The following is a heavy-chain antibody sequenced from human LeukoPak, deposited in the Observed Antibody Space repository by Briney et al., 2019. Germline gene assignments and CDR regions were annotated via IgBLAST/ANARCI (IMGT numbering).Heavy chain of an antibody. CDR1: GFSLSTSGMC. V-gene: IGHV2-70*11. Sequence: SGPALVKPTQTLTLTCTFSGFSLSTSGMCVSWIRQPPGKALEWLARIDWDDDKYYSTSLKTRLTISKDTSKNQVVLTMTNMDPVDTATYYCARESIVGATFDYWGQGTLVTVSS. CDR3: ARESIVGATFDY. J-gene: IGHJ4*02. D-gene: IGHD1-26*01. CDR2: IDWDDDK.